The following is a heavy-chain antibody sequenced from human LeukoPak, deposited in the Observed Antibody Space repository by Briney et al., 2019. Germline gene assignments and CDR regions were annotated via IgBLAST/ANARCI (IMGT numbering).Heavy chain of an antibody. CDR1: GFTFSNYG. CDR2: IWFDGIRK. Sequence: GGSLRLSCAASGFTFSNYGMHWVRQVPGKGLEWVAAIWFDGIRKYYADSVKGRLTISRDNSKNTLYLQMNSLRAEDAAVYYCARDLEDSSPFGAFDMWGQGTMVTVSS. J-gene: IGHJ3*02. CDR3: ARDLEDSSPFGAFDM. V-gene: IGHV3-33*01. D-gene: IGHD3-22*01.